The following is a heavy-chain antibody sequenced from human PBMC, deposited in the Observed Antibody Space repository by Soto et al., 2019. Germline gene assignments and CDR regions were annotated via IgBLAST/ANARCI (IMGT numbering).Heavy chain of an antibody. CDR1: GFTFSSYG. CDR3: AKDRGYN. J-gene: IGHJ4*02. CDR2: ISYDGSNK. D-gene: IGHD3-10*01. Sequence: QVQLVESGGGVVQPGRSLRLSCAASGFTFSSYGMHWVRQAPGKGLEWVAVISYDGSNKYYADSVKGRFTICRDNSKNTLYMQMHSLRAEDTAVYYCAKDRGYNWGQGTLDTVSS. V-gene: IGHV3-30*18.